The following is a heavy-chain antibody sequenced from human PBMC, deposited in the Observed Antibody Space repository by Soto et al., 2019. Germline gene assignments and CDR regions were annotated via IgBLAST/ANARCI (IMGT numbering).Heavy chain of an antibody. V-gene: IGHV1-58*02. CDR2: IVVGSGNT. CDR1: GFTFTSSA. Sequence: SVKVSCKASGFTFTSSAMQWVRQARGQRLEWIGWIVVGSGNTNYAQKFQERVTITRDMSTSTAYMELSSLRSEDTAVYYCARVPNLRFLEWLWETRPGGFDPWGQGTLVTVSS. J-gene: IGHJ5*02. D-gene: IGHD3-3*01. CDR3: ARVPNLRFLEWLWETRPGGFDP.